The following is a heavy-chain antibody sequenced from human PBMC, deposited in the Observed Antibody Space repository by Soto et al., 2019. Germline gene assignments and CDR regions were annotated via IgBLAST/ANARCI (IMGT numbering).Heavy chain of an antibody. Sequence: PGGSLRLSCAASRFTFSYYAMHWIRQAPGKGLEWMAVILSDGSKQYYAESVKGRFTISRDNSKSTLYLQMNSLRVEDTAVYYCVRAIVVGGPDAFDMWGQGTMVT. D-gene: IGHD3-22*01. J-gene: IGHJ3*02. CDR3: VRAIVVGGPDAFDM. CDR1: RFTFSYYA. V-gene: IGHV3-30-3*01. CDR2: ILSDGSKQ.